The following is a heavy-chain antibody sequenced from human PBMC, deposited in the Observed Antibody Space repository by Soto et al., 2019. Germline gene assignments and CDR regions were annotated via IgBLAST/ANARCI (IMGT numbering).Heavy chain of an antibody. J-gene: IGHJ6*02. CDR2: IYYSGAK. CDR3: ARDSTAGQLSYTGDDGMDV. V-gene: IGHV4-30-4*01. Sequence: PSETLSLTCTISGGSIRDEYHYWSWVRQSPGKGLEWIGHIYYSGAKYLSEALEGRVTMSLDTSKNQFSMHLRSVTAADTATYFCARDSTAGQLSYTGDDGMDVWGQGTTVTVSS. CDR1: GGSIRDEYHY. D-gene: IGHD1-1*01.